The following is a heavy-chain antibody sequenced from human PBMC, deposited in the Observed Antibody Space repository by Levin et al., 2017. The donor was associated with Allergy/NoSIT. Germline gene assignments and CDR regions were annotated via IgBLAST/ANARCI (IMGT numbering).Heavy chain of an antibody. CDR2: IYYSGST. V-gene: IGHV4-59*01. CDR1: GGSISSYY. CDR3: AIGYGSGSYYTGNAFDI. Sequence: SETLSLTCTVSGGSISSYYWSWIRQPPGKGLEWIGYIYYSGSTNYNPSLKSRVTISVDTSKNQFSLKLSSVTAADTAVYYCAIGYGSGSYYTGNAFDIWGQGTMVTVSS. J-gene: IGHJ3*02. D-gene: IGHD3-10*01.